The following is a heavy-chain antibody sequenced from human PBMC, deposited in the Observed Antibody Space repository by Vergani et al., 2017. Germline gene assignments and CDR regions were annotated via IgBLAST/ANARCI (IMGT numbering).Heavy chain of an antibody. Sequence: EVQLVESGGGLVKPGGSLKLSCAASGFTFSGSAMHWVRQASGKGLEWVGRIRSKANSYATAYAASVKGRFTISRDDSKNTAYLQMNSLKTEDTAVYYCTRHTRDGDFGPPDYWGQGTLVTVSS. CDR2: IRSKANSYAT. D-gene: IGHD4-17*01. CDR3: TRHTRDGDFGPPDY. V-gene: IGHV3-73*02. J-gene: IGHJ4*02. CDR1: GFTFSGSA.